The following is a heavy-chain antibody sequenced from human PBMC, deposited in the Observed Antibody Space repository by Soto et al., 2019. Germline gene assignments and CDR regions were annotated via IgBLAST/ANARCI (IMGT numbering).Heavy chain of an antibody. J-gene: IGHJ3*02. CDR2: IYYSGST. V-gene: IGHV4-39*01. CDR1: GGSISSSSYY. D-gene: IGHD3-16*01. Sequence: QLQLQESGPGLVKPSETLSLTCTVSGGSISSSSYYWGWIRQPPGKGLEWIGSIYYSGSTYYNPSLNSRVPISVDTSKNQFTLKLRSVTAADTAVYYCARPLSYDYVWGSYPSSDAFEIWGQGTMVTVSS. CDR3: ARPLSYDYVWGSYPSSDAFEI.